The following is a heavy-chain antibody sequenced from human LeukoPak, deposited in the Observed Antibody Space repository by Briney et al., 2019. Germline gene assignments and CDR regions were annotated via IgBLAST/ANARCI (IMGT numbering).Heavy chain of an antibody. D-gene: IGHD3-10*01. Sequence: SETLSLTCTVSGGSISSSSYYWGWIRQPPGKGLEWIGRIYCSGSTYYNPSLKTRVTISVDTSKNQFSLKLSSVTAADTAVYYGARQGRHYYGSGSFDYWGQGTLVTVSS. V-gene: IGHV4-39*01. CDR1: GGSISSSSYY. J-gene: IGHJ4*02. CDR3: ARQGRHYYGSGSFDY. CDR2: IYCSGST.